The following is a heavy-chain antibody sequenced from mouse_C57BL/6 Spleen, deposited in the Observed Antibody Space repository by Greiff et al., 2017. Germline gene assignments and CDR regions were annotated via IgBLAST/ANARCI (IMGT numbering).Heavy chain of an antibody. J-gene: IGHJ4*01. CDR1: GYTFTDYN. V-gene: IGHV1-18*01. CDR2: INPNNGGT. D-gene: IGHD2-4*01. CDR3: ARGELGVYYDYPSAMDY. Sequence: VQLQQSGPELVKPGASVKIPCKASGYTFTDYNMDWVKQSHGKSLEWIGDINPNNGGTIYNQKFKGKATLTVDKSSSTAYMELRSLTSEDTAVYYCARGELGVYYDYPSAMDYWGQGTSVTVSS.